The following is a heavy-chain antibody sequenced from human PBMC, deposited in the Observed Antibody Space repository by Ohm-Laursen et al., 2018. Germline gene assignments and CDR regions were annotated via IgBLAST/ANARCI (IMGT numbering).Heavy chain of an antibody. CDR1: GFTFTTHR. Sequence: RRLPPSPSGFTFTTHRMHWPPQAPATRLARAAVLWHDGTNKYYADSVKGRFTISRDNSKNTLYLQMDTLTAEDTAVYYCAKIHESGYYYYSMDVWGQGTTVTVSS. CDR2: LWHDGTNK. D-gene: IGHD1-14*01. CDR3: AKIHESGYYYYSMDV. V-gene: IGHV3-33*06. J-gene: IGHJ6*02.